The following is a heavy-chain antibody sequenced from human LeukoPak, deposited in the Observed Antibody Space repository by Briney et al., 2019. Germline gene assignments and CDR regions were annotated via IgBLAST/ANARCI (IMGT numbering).Heavy chain of an antibody. J-gene: IGHJ6*02. CDR2: INPNSGGT. Sequence: ASVKVSCKASGYTFTGYYMHWVRQAPGQGLEWMGWINPNSGGTNYAQKLQGRVTMTRDTSISTAYMELSRLRSDDTAVYYCAALDVRGYYYGMDVWGQGTTVTVSS. CDR3: AALDVRGYYYGMDV. V-gene: IGHV1-2*02. D-gene: IGHD1-1*01. CDR1: GYTFTGYY.